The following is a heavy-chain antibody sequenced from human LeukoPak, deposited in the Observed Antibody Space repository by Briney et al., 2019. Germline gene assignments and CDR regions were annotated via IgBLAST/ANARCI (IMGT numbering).Heavy chain of an antibody. V-gene: IGHV3-21*04. CDR1: GFTFSSYS. CDR3: AKDGDEIYYYYYGMDV. CDR2: ISSSSSYI. Sequence: PGGSQRLSCAASGFTFSSYSMNWVRQAPGKGLEWVSSISSSSSYIYYADSVKGRFTISRDNAKNSLYLQMNSLRAEDTAVYYCAKDGDEIYYYYYGMDVWGQGTTVTVSS. J-gene: IGHJ6*02. D-gene: IGHD7-27*01.